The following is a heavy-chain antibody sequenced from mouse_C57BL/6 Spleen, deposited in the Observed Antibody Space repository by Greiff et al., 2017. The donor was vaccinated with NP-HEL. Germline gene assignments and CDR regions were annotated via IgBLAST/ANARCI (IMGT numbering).Heavy chain of an antibody. CDR2: ISYDGSN. CDR1: GYSITSGYY. J-gene: IGHJ3*01. CDR3: ARDGDGNSFAY. V-gene: IGHV3-6*01. D-gene: IGHD2-1*01. Sequence: EVQRVESGPGLVKPSQSLSLTCSVTGYSITSGYYWNWIRQFPGNKLEWMGYISYDGSNNYNPSLKNRISITRDTSKNQFFLKLNSVTTEDTATYYCARDGDGNSFAYWGQGTLVTVSA.